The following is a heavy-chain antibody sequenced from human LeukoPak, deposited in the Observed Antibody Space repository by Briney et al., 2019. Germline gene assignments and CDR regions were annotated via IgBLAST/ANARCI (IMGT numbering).Heavy chain of an antibody. Sequence: GASVKVSCKASGYTFTSYDINWVRQATGQGLEWMGWMNPNSGNTGYAQKFQGRVTMTRNTSISTAYMELSSLRSEDTAVYYCAKSIVVEVAATPGLYYGMDVWGQGTTVTVSS. D-gene: IGHD2-15*01. J-gene: IGHJ6*02. CDR1: GYTFTSYD. V-gene: IGHV1-8*01. CDR3: AKSIVVEVAATPGLYYGMDV. CDR2: MNPNSGNT.